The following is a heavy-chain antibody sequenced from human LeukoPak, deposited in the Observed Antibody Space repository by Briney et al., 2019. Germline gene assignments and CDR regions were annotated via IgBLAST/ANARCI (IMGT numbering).Heavy chain of an antibody. V-gene: IGHV4-59*01. Sequence: SETLSLTCTVSGGSISGYYWSWIRQPPGKGLEWIGYIYYSGSTSYNPSLKSRVTISVDTSKNQFSLKLSSVTAADTAVYYCAREGARWEPSFSAFDIWGQGSMVTVSS. CDR3: AREGARWEPSFSAFDI. CDR2: IYYSGST. J-gene: IGHJ3*02. CDR1: GGSISGYY. D-gene: IGHD1-26*01.